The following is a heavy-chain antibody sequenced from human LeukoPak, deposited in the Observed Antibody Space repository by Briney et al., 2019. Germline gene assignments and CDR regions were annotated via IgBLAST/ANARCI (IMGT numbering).Heavy chain of an antibody. V-gene: IGHV3-23*01. J-gene: IGHJ4*02. Sequence: GGSLRLSCAASGFTFKTYGMSWVRQAPGKGLEWVSAITGDRSSTYYADSVKGRFAVSRDNSKNTLFLQMDSLRAEDTAVYYCARQRDSTRGYFDYWGQGTLVTVSS. D-gene: IGHD3-10*01. CDR3: ARQRDSTRGYFDY. CDR2: ITGDRSST. CDR1: GFTFKTYG.